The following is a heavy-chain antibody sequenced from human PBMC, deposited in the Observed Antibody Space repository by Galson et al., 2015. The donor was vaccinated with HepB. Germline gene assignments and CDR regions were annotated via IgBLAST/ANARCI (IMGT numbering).Heavy chain of an antibody. CDR1: GFTFRSYS. D-gene: IGHD2-15*01. V-gene: IGHV3-48*04. Sequence: SLRLSCSASGFTFRSYSLNWVRQAPGKGLEWVSYISSSSSTIYYADSVKGRFTISRDNAKNSLYLQRNSLRAEDTAVYYCAGGVVVVAAYDYWGQGTLVTVSS. J-gene: IGHJ4*02. CDR3: AGGVVVVAAYDY. CDR2: ISSSSSTI.